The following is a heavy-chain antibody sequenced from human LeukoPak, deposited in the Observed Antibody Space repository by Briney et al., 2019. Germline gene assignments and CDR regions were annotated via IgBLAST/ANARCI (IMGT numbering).Heavy chain of an antibody. CDR3: ARGQYSSSPLDY. CDR1: GFSFSGHS. D-gene: IGHD6-6*01. V-gene: IGHV3-23*01. Sequence: PGGSLRLSCAASGFSFSGHSMTWVRQAPGKGLDWVATISPRGDFTFYADSVKGRFTISRDNSKNTLYLQMNSLRAEDTAVYYCARGQYSSSPLDYWGQGTLVTVSS. J-gene: IGHJ4*02. CDR2: ISPRGDFT.